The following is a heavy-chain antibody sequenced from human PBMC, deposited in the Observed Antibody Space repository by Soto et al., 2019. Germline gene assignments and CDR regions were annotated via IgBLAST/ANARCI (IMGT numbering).Heavy chain of an antibody. V-gene: IGHV3-66*01. CDR3: TLDYYGSGSDYYYGMDV. J-gene: IGHJ6*02. Sequence: PGGSLRLSCAASGFTVGTSYMSWVRQAPGKGLEWVSVIYSGGVAYYADSVKGRFTLSRDNSKNTLYLQINSLRVEDTAVYYCTLDYYGSGSDYYYGMDVWGQGTTVTVSS. CDR2: IYSGGVA. D-gene: IGHD3-10*01. CDR1: GFTVGTSY.